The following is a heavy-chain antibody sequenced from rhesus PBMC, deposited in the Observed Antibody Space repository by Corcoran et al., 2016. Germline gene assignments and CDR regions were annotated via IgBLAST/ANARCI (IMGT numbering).Heavy chain of an antibody. CDR1: GYSISSAYS. J-gene: IGHJ5-1*01. D-gene: IGHD2-27*01. CDR3: ARQAPMKDLRRFDV. CDR2: IGGNDGKR. Sequence: QVQLQESGPGLVKPSETLSLTCAVSGYSISSAYSWGWIRQPPGKGLEYIGYIGGNDGKRYYNPSLKDRVTISKDTSRNQFSLKLGSVTAADTAVYYCARQAPMKDLRRFDVWGPGVLVTVSS. V-gene: IGHV4-99*01.